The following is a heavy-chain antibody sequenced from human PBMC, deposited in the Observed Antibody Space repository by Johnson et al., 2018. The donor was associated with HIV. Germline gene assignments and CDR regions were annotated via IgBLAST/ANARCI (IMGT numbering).Heavy chain of an antibody. J-gene: IGHJ3*02. Sequence: QVQLVESGGGVVQPGGSLRLSCAASGFPFSIYVMHWVRQAPGKGLEWVSFIHSDGSNEYYADSVKGRFTISRDNSKNTLYLQMNSLRAEDTAVYYCARECQYYYDSSGCTYDAFDIWGQGTMVTVSS. V-gene: IGHV3-30*02. CDR2: IHSDGSNE. D-gene: IGHD3-22*01. CDR3: ARECQYYYDSSGCTYDAFDI. CDR1: GFPFSIYV.